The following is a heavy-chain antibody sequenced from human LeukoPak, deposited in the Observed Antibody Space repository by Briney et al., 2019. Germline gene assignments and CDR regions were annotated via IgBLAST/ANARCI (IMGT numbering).Heavy chain of an antibody. V-gene: IGHV3-21*01. D-gene: IGHD6-13*01. J-gene: IGHJ4*02. CDR1: GFTFSSYS. CDR3: ARDQPPIAAAGNGDY. CDR2: ISSSSSYI. Sequence: RGSLRLSCAASGFTFSSYSMNWVRQAPGKGLEWVSSISSSSSYIYYADSVKGRFTISRDNAKNSLYLQMNSLRAEDTAVYYCARDQPPIAAAGNGDYWGQGTLVTVSS.